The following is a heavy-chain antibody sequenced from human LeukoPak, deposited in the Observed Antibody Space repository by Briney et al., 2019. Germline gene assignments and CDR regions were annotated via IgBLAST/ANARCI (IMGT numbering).Heavy chain of an antibody. D-gene: IGHD6-19*01. V-gene: IGHV1-2*02. CDR1: GYTFAGYY. CDR3: ARARIAVAGTVYFDY. J-gene: IGHJ4*02. Sequence: GASVKVSCKASGYTFAGYYMHWVRQAPGQGLERMGWINPNSGGTNYAQKFQGRVTMTRDTSISTAYMELSRLRSDDTAVYYCARARIAVAGTVYFDYWGQGTLVTVSS. CDR2: INPNSGGT.